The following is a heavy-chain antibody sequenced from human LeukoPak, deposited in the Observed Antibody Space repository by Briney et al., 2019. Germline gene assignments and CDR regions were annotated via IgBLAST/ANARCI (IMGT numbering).Heavy chain of an antibody. CDR1: GFTFRSYG. V-gene: IGHV3-33*08. J-gene: IGHJ4*02. D-gene: IGHD3-22*01. CDR2: MNYDGSYI. CDR3: ARDDDSSGNLLDY. Sequence: GGSLRLSCAASGFTFRSYGMHWVRQAPGKGLEWVAVMNYDGSYIKYADSVKGRFTISRDNSKNTLYLQMTSLRAEDTAVYHCARDDDSSGNLLDYWGQGTLVTVSS.